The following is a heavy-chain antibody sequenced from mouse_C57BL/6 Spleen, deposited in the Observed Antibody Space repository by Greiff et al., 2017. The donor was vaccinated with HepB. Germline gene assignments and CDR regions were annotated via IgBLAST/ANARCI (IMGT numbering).Heavy chain of an antibody. CDR3: ARPRYGSSYDAMDY. V-gene: IGHV5-17*01. D-gene: IGHD1-1*01. Sequence: EVQGVESGGGLVKPGGSLKLSCAASGFTFSDYGMHWVRQAPEKGLEWVAYISSGSSTIYYAETVKGRFTISRDNAKNTLFLQMTSLRSEDTAMYYCARPRYGSSYDAMDYWGQGTSVTVSS. CDR2: ISSGSSTI. J-gene: IGHJ4*01. CDR1: GFTFSDYG.